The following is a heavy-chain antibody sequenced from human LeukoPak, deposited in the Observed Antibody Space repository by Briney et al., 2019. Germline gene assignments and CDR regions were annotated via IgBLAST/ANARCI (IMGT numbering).Heavy chain of an antibody. CDR2: ISAYNGNT. CDR1: GYTLSNHA. D-gene: IGHD3-22*01. Sequence: AASVKVSCKGSGYTLSNHAFSWVRQAPGQGLEWMGWISAYNGNTNYAQKLQGRVTMTTDTSTSTAYMELRSLRSDDTAVYYCARARYYYDSSGYPDYWGQGTLVTVSS. CDR3: ARARYYYDSSGYPDY. V-gene: IGHV1-18*04. J-gene: IGHJ4*02.